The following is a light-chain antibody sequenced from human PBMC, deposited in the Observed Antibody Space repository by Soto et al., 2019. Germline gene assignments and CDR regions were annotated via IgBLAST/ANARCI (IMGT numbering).Light chain of an antibody. CDR3: SSYAISNIV. V-gene: IGLV2-14*02. J-gene: IGLJ1*01. CDR1: SSDFGTYNV. CDR2: EVS. Sequence: QSVLAQPASVSGSPGQSITISCTGASSDFGTYNVVSWYQHHPGKVPKLIIYEVSKRPSGVHDRFSGSKSGNTASLTVSGLQSEDEADYYCSSYAISNIVFGSGTKVTVL.